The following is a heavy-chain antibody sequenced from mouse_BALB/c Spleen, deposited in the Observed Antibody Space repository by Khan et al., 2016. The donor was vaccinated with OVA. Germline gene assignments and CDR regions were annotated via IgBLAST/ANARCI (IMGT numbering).Heavy chain of an antibody. V-gene: IGHV3-8*02. CDR1: GDSITSGY. D-gene: IGHD2-14*01. Sequence: EVQLQESGPSLVKPSQTLSLTCSVTGDSITSGYWNWIRKFPGHKLEYMGYMIYSGNPYYNPSLISRISITRHTSKNQYYLQLNSVTTEDTATYYCARSTYRYAFAYWGQGTLVTVSA. CDR2: MIYSGNP. CDR3: ARSTYRYAFAY. J-gene: IGHJ3*01.